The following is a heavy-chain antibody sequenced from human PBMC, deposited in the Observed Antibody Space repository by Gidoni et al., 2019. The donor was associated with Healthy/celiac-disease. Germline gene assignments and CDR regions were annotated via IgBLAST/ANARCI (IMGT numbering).Heavy chain of an antibody. CDR2: IYYSGST. D-gene: IGHD2-2*01. J-gene: IGHJ5*02. Sequence: QVQLQESGPGLVKPSQTMSLTCTVSGGSLSSGDYYWSWIRKPPGKGREWSGYIYYSGSTYYNPSLKSRVTISVDTSKNQFSLKLSSVTAADTAVYYCARVVGASRTEGRGQNWFDPWGQGTLVTVSS. CDR1: GGSLSSGDYY. CDR3: ARVVGASRTEGRGQNWFDP. V-gene: IGHV4-30-4*01.